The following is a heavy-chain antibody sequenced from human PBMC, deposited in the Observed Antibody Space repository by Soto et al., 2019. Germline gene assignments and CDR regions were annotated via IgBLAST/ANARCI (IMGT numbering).Heavy chain of an antibody. CDR3: ARDYWAYSSGPIQNNWFDP. J-gene: IGHJ5*02. D-gene: IGHD6-19*01. CDR1: GYTFTSYG. Sequence: GASVKVSCKASGYTFTSYGISWVRQAPGQGLEWMGWISAYNGNTNYAQKLQGRVTMTTDTSTSTAYMELRSLRSDDTAVYYCARDYWAYSSGPIQNNWFDPWGQGTLVTVSS. CDR2: ISAYNGNT. V-gene: IGHV1-18*01.